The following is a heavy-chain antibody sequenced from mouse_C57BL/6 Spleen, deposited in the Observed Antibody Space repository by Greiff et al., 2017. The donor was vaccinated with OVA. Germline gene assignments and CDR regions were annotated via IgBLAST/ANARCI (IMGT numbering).Heavy chain of an antibody. Sequence: VQLQQPGAELVKPGASVKLSCKASGYTFTSYWMQWVKQRPGQGLEWIGEIDPSDSYTNYNQKFKGKATLTVDTSSSTAYMQLSSLTSEDSAVYYCASSNWDQAWFAYWGQGTLVTVSA. V-gene: IGHV1-50*01. CDR1: GYTFTSYW. CDR3: ASSNWDQAWFAY. CDR2: IDPSDSYT. J-gene: IGHJ3*01. D-gene: IGHD4-1*01.